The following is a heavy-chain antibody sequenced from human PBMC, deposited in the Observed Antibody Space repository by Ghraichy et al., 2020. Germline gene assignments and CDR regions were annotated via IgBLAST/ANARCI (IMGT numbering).Heavy chain of an antibody. CDR1: GFSLSTSGVG. D-gene: IGHD6-13*01. V-gene: IGHV2-5*02. J-gene: IGHJ4*01. Sequence: SCPTLVKPTQTLTLTCTFSGFSLSTSGVGVGWIRQPPGKALEWLALIYWDDDKRYSPSLKSRLTITKDTSKNQVVLTMTNMDPVDTATYYCAQNRPGIAAAGTTVWFDYWGTVTPVTVSS. CDR2: IYWDDDK. CDR3: AQNRPGIAAAGTTVWFDY.